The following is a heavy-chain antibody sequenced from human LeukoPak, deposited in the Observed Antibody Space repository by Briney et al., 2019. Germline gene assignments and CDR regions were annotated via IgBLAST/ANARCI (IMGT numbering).Heavy chain of an antibody. CDR2: IYPGDSDT. CDR3: ARGYCRGGRCYYFDY. Sequence: GESLKISCKGSGYSFISYWIGWVRQMPGKGLEWMGIIYPGDSDTTYSPSFQGQVPISADKSISTAYLQWSSLKASDTAMYYCARGYCRGGRCYYFDYWGQGTLVTVSS. D-gene: IGHD2-15*01. V-gene: IGHV5-51*01. J-gene: IGHJ4*02. CDR1: GYSFISYW.